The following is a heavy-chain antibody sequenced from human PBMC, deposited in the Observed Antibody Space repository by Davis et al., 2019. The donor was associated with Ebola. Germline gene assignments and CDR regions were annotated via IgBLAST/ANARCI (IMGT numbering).Heavy chain of an antibody. J-gene: IGHJ6*02. CDR2: IYYSGIT. CDR1: GGSIISSSSY. V-gene: IGHV4-39*07. Sequence: MPSETLSLTCTVSGGSIISSSSYWGWIRQPPRKGLEWIGSIYYSGITYYNPSLKSRVTISVDTSKNQFSLKLSSVTAADTAVYYCARLAPGYYYGMDVWGQGTTVTVSS. CDR3: ARLAPGYYYGMDV.